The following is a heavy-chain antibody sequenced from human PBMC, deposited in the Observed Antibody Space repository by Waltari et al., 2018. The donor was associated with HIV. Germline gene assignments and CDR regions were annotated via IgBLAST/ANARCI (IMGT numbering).Heavy chain of an antibody. D-gene: IGHD6-13*01. CDR2: ISGSGGST. J-gene: IGHJ6*02. V-gene: IGHV3-23*01. CDR1: GFTFRNYG. Sequence: EVQVLESGGALVQPGGSLGLSCAASGFTFRNYGMSWVRQAPGKGLEWVSTISGSGGSTYYADSVKGRFTVSRDNSKNTLYLQMNSLRAEDTAVYFCVKEHQYSHSWYSYYGMDVWGQGTTVTVSS. CDR3: VKEHQYSHSWYSYYGMDV.